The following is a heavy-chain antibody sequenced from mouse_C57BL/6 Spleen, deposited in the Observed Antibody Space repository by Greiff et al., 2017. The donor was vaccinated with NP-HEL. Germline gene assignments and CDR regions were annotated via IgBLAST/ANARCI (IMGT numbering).Heavy chain of an antibody. CDR2: IYPRSGNT. CDR3: ARELGQEFAY. V-gene: IGHV1-81*01. Sequence: VQLQQSGAELARPGASVKLSCKASGYTFTSYGISWVKQRTGQGLEWIGEIYPRSGNTYYNEKFKGKATLTADKSSSTAYMELRSLTSEDSAVYVCARELGQEFAYWGQGTLVTVSA. CDR1: GYTFTSYG. J-gene: IGHJ3*01. D-gene: IGHD4-1*01.